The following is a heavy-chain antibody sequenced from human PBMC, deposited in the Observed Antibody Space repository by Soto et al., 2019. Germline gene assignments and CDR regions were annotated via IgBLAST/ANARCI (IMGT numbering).Heavy chain of an antibody. D-gene: IGHD1-20*01. V-gene: IGHV4-31*03. CDR2: IYYSGST. Sequence: QVQLQESGPGLVKPSQTLSLTCTVSGGSISSGGYYWSWIRQHPGKGLEWIGYIYYSGSTYYNPSLKSRGTISVDTSKNPCSLELRSVTAADTAVYYCARFIPGTGSDYWGQGTLVTVSS. J-gene: IGHJ4*02. CDR3: ARFIPGTGSDY. CDR1: GGSISSGGYY.